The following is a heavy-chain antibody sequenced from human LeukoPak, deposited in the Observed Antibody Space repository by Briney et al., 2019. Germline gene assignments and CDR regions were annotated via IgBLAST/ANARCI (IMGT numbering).Heavy chain of an antibody. Sequence: GGSLRLSCAASGFTFSSYSMNWVRQAPGKGLEWVSSISTSSSYIYYADSVKGRFTISKDNAKNSLYLQMNSLRAEDTAVYYCARDKGVPFDYWGQGTLVTVSS. CDR2: ISTSSSYI. CDR1: GFTFSSYS. V-gene: IGHV3-21*01. D-gene: IGHD3-10*01. CDR3: ARDKGVPFDY. J-gene: IGHJ4*02.